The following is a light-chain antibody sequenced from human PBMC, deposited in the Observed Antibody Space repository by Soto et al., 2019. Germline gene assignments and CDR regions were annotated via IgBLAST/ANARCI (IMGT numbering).Light chain of an antibody. J-gene: IGLJ3*02. Sequence: QSVLTQPPSVSGAPGQRVTISCTGSSSNIGAGFDVHWYHQIAGTAPKLLIYGNSNRPSGVPDRFSGSKSGTSASLAINGLQAEDEDHYYCQSYDNSQSGSWVFGGGTKLAVL. CDR1: SSNIGAGFD. V-gene: IGLV1-40*01. CDR3: QSYDNSQSGSWV. CDR2: GNS.